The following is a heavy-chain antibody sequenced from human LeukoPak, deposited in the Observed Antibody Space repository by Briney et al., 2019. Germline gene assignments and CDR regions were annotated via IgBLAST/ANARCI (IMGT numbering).Heavy chain of an antibody. Sequence: GGSLRLSCAASGFTVSSNYMSWVRQAPGQGLEWVSVIYSGGSTYYADSVKGRFTISRDNSKNTLYLQMNSLRAEDTAVYYCARDRGGATGYFDYWGQGTLVTVSS. CDR1: GFTVSSNY. D-gene: IGHD1-26*01. V-gene: IGHV3-53*01. CDR2: IYSGGST. J-gene: IGHJ4*02. CDR3: ARDRGGATGYFDY.